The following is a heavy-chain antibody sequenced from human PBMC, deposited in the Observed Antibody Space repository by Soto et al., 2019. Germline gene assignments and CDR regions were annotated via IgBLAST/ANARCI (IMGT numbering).Heavy chain of an antibody. Sequence: EVQLLESGGGLVQPGGSLRLSCAASGFTFSSYAMSWVRQAPGKGLEWVSAISGSGGSTYYADSVKGRFTISRDNSKHTLYLQMNSLRAEDKAVYYCAKTRRYFNYGDYYRVVRDWGQGTLVTVSS. CDR2: ISGSGGST. D-gene: IGHD4-17*01. V-gene: IGHV3-23*01. CDR3: AKTRRYFNYGDYYRVVRD. J-gene: IGHJ4*02. CDR1: GFTFSSYA.